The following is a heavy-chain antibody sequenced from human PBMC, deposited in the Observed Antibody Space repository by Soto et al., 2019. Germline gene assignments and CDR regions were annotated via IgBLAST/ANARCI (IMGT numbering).Heavy chain of an antibody. CDR3: ATSIAALADAFDI. CDR1: GGSISSGGYY. V-gene: IGHV4-31*03. J-gene: IGHJ3*02. Sequence: QVQLQESGPGLVKPSQTLSLTCTVSGGSISSGGYYWSWIRQHPGKGLEWIGYIYYSGSTYYNPSLKSRVTISVDTSKNQFSLKRSSVTAADTAVYYCATSIAALADAFDIWGQGTMVTVSS. D-gene: IGHD6-6*01. CDR2: IYYSGST.